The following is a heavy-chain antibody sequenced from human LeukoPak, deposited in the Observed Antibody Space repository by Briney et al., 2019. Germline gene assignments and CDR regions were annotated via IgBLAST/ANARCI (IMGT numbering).Heavy chain of an antibody. CDR1: GFTFSSYG. V-gene: IGHV3-30*03. CDR2: ISYDGSNK. CDR3: ARGPLSDDYVWGSYELGGPNFDY. D-gene: IGHD3-16*01. J-gene: IGHJ4*02. Sequence: GRSLRLSCAASGFTFSSYGMHWVRQAPGKGLEWVAVISYDGSNKYYADSVKGRFTISRDNSKNTLYLQMNSLRAEDTAVYYCARGPLSDDYVWGSYELGGPNFDYWGQGTLVTVSS.